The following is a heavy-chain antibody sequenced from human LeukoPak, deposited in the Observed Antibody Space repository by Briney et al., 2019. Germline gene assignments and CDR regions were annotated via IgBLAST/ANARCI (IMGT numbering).Heavy chain of an antibody. CDR2: INAGNGNT. D-gene: IGHD4-17*01. Sequence: ASVKVPCKASGYTFTNYALHWVRQAPGQRPEWVGWINAGNGNTRYSRKFQGTVTITRDTSATTAYMELSTLRSEDTAVYYCARGDIYGDYLFDYWGQGTLVTVSS. CDR1: GYTFTNYA. J-gene: IGHJ4*02. V-gene: IGHV1-3*01. CDR3: ARGDIYGDYLFDY.